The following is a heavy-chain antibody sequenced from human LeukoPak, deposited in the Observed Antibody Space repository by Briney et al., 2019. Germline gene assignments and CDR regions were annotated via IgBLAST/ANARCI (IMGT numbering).Heavy chain of an antibody. CDR3: AKDQGYDTGYSSSWYFDY. V-gene: IGHV3-23*01. J-gene: IGHJ4*02. D-gene: IGHD6-13*01. CDR1: GFTFSSYA. CDR2: ISGSGGST. Sequence: GGSLRLSCAASGFTFSSYAMSWVRQAPAKGLAWVSAISGSGGSTYYADSVKGRFTISRDNSKNTLYLQMNSLRAEDTAVYYCAKDQGYDTGYSSSWYFDYWGQGTLVTVSS.